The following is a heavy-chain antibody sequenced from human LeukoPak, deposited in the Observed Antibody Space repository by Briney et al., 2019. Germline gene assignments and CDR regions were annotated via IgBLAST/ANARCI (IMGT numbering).Heavy chain of an antibody. CDR1: GYTFTGYY. V-gene: IGHV1-2*06. J-gene: IGHJ1*01. D-gene: IGHD6-19*01. Sequence: ASVKVSFKASGYTFTGYYMHWVRQAPGQGLEWMGRINPNSGGTNYAQKFQGRVTMTRDTSISTAYMELSRLRSDDTAVYYCARPEVQWLGQYEYFQHWGQGTLVTVSS. CDR3: ARPEVQWLGQYEYFQH. CDR2: INPNSGGT.